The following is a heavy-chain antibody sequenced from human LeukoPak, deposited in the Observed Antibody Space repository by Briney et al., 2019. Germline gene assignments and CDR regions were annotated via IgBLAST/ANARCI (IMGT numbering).Heavy chain of an antibody. V-gene: IGHV4-4*02. CDR2: NYHSGST. CDR1: VGSISSSNW. CDR3: ARNANPTDAFDI. J-gene: IGHJ3*02. Sequence: PSETLSLTCAVSVGSISSSNWWGWVRPPPGKGLEWIGENYHSGSTNYNPSLESRVSLSVDKSKNLFSPKQNSVTAADTAVYYCARNANPTDAFDIWGQGTMVTVFS. D-gene: IGHD2-2*01.